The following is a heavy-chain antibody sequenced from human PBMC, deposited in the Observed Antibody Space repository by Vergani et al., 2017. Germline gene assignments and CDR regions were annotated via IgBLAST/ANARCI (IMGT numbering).Heavy chain of an antibody. Sequence: EVQLLESGGGLVQPGGSLRLSCAASGFTFSSYAMSWVRQAPGKGLEWVSAISGSGGSTYYADSVKGRFTISRDNSKNTLYLQMNSLRAEDTAVYYCARKHDGDYYYYGMDVWGQGTTVTVSS. V-gene: IGHV3-23*01. CDR3: ARKHDGDYYYYGMDV. CDR2: ISGSGGST. CDR1: GFTFSSYA. J-gene: IGHJ6*02. D-gene: IGHD4-17*01.